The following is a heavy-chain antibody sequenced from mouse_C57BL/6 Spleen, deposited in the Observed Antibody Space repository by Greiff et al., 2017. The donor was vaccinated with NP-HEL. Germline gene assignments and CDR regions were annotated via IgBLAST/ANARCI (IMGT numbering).Heavy chain of an antibody. CDR2: LYPGSGST. Sequence: QVQLQQPGAELVKPGASVKMSCKASGYTFTSYWITWVKQRPGQGLEWIGDLYPGSGSTNYNEKFKSKATLTVDTSSSTAYMQLSSLTSEDSAVYYYARDYGSSYAMDYWGQGTSVTVSA. J-gene: IGHJ4*01. V-gene: IGHV1-55*01. CDR1: GYTFTSYW. CDR3: ARDYGSSYAMDY. D-gene: IGHD1-1*01.